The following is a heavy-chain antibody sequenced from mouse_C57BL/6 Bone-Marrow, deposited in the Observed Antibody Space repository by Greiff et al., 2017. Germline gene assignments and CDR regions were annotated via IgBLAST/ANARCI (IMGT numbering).Heavy chain of an antibody. CDR1: GYTFTSYW. Sequence: QVHVKQSGTELVKPGASVKLSCKASGYTFTSYWMHWVKQRPGQGLEWIGNINPSNGGTNYNEKFKSKATLTVDKSSSTAYMQLSSLTSEDSAVYYCAREMTGRLAYWGQGTLVTVSA. D-gene: IGHD4-1*01. J-gene: IGHJ3*01. V-gene: IGHV1-53*01. CDR3: AREMTGRLAY. CDR2: INPSNGGT.